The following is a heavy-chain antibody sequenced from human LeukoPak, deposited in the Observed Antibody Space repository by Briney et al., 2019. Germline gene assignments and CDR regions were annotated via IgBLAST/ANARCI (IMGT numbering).Heavy chain of an antibody. D-gene: IGHD2-15*01. V-gene: IGHV3-23*01. Sequence: RGSLRLSCAASGFSFSSYAMSWVRQAPGKGLEWVSAISGSGGSTYYADSVKGRFTISRDNSKNTLYLQMNSLRAEDTAVYYCAKELGYCSGGSCPFDYWGQGTLVTVSS. CDR3: AKELGYCSGGSCPFDY. J-gene: IGHJ4*02. CDR1: GFSFSSYA. CDR2: ISGSGGST.